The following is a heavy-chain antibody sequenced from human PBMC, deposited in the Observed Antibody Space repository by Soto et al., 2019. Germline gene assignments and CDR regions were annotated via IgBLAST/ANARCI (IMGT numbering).Heavy chain of an antibody. CDR1: GGTFSSYA. J-gene: IGHJ4*02. CDR3: AREYADNYDMLTGSPGGY. Sequence: QVQLVQSGAEVKKPGSSVKVSCKASGGTFSSYAISWVRQAPGQGLEWVGGIIPIFGTANYAQKFQGRVTITADKSTSTAYMELSSLRSEDTAVYYCAREYADNYDMLTGSPGGYWGQGTLVTVSS. V-gene: IGHV1-69*06. D-gene: IGHD3-9*01. CDR2: IIPIFGTA.